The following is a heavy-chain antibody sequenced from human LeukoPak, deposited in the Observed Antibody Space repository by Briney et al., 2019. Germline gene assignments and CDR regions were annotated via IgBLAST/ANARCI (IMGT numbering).Heavy chain of an antibody. D-gene: IGHD2-2*01. V-gene: IGHV1-2*02. CDR3: ARDIVVVPAAIGY. CDR2: INPNSGGT. CDR1: GYTFTGYY. J-gene: IGHJ4*02. Sequence: ASVKVSRKASGYTFTGYYMHWVRQAPGQGLEWMGWINPNSGGTNYAQKFQGRVTMTRDTSISTAYMELSRLRSDDTAVYYCARDIVVVPAAIGYWGQGTLVTVSS.